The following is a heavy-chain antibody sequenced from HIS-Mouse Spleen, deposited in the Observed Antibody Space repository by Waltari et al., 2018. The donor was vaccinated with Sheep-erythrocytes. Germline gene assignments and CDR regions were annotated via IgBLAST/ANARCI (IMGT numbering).Heavy chain of an antibody. V-gene: IGHV1-46*03. D-gene: IGHD2-21*02. CDR3: ARAIVVVTAYDAFDI. Sequence: QGQLVQSGAEVKKPGASVKVSCKASGYTFTSNYMHWVRKAPGQGLEWKGIITPGGGSTSYAQQSQGRVTMTRDTSTSTVYMELSSLRSEDTAVYYCARAIVVVTAYDAFDIWGQGTMVTVSS. CDR1: GYTFTSNY. CDR2: ITPGGGST. J-gene: IGHJ3*02.